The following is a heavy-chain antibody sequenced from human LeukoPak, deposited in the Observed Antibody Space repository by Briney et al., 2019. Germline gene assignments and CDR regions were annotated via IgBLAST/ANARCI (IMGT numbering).Heavy chain of an antibody. CDR3: ARDLEYQLPHGAGWFDP. D-gene: IGHD2-2*01. CDR2: IKQDGSEK. Sequence: GGSLRLSCAASGFTFSSYWMSWVRQAPGKGLEWVANIKQDGSEKYYVDSVKGRFTISRDNAKNSLYLQMNSLRAEDTAVYYCARDLEYQLPHGAGWFDPWGQGTLVTVSS. V-gene: IGHV3-7*01. J-gene: IGHJ5*02. CDR1: GFTFSSYW.